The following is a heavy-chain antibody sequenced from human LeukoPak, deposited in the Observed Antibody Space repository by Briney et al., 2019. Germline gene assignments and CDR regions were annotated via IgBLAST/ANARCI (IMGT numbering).Heavy chain of an antibody. D-gene: IGHD3-10*01. CDR1: GYSFTKYA. Sequence: ASVKVSCKASGYSFTKYAMNWVRQAPGQGLEWMGWISTNTGNPTYAQGFTGRFVFSLDTSVSTAYLQISSLKAEDTAVYYCARNNADGEGRFSYWGQGTLVTVSS. V-gene: IGHV7-4-1*02. CDR2: ISTNTGNP. CDR3: ARNNADGEGRFSY. J-gene: IGHJ4*02.